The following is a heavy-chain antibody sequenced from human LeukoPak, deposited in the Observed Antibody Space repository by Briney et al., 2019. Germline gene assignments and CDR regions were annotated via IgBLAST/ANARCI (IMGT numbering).Heavy chain of an antibody. Sequence: ASVKVSCKASGYTFTGYYMHWVRQAPGQGLEWMGWINLNSGGTNYAKKFQGRVTMTRDTSISTAYMELSRLRSDDTAVYYCARGVDFWSGYSADYWGQGTLVTVSS. V-gene: IGHV1-2*02. D-gene: IGHD3-3*01. CDR3: ARGVDFWSGYSADY. CDR2: INLNSGGT. J-gene: IGHJ4*02. CDR1: GYTFTGYY.